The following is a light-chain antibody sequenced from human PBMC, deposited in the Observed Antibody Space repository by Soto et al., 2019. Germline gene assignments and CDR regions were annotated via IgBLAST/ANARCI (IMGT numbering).Light chain of an antibody. CDR2: GAS. CDR3: QHYGSPLT. V-gene: IGKV3-20*01. Sequence: IVLTQSPGTLSLSPGGRATLSCRASQSVRSSYLAWYQQRPGQAPRLLIFGASFRATGIPDRFSGSGSGTDFTLTISRLEPEDFAVYYCQHYGSPLTFGGGTKVEIK. J-gene: IGKJ4*01. CDR1: QSVRSSY.